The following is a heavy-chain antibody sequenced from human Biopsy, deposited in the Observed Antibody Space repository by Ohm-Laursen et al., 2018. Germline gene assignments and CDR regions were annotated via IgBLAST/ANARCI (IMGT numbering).Heavy chain of an antibody. J-gene: IGHJ4*02. Sequence: GTLSLTCAVFGKTFSDYQRSWIRQPPGKGLEWIGQINQAGTTNYNPSLKSRVSISADASKYEFSLRLTSVTAADTAVYLCGNEVHGRDYWGLGAQVTVS. CDR2: INQAGTT. CDR3: GNEVHGRDY. CDR1: GKTFSDYQ. V-gene: IGHV4-34*08. D-gene: IGHD2-15*01.